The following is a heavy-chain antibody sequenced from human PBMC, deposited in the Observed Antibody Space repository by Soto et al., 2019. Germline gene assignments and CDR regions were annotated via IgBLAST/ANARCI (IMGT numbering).Heavy chain of an antibody. CDR3: ARAPYYDSSGYYP. CDR1: GGSISSYY. CDR2: IHYSGST. J-gene: IGHJ5*02. V-gene: IGHV4-59*01. D-gene: IGHD3-22*01. Sequence: LSLTCTVSGGSISSYYWSWIRQPPGKGLEWIGYIHYSGSTNYNPSLKSRVTISVDTSKNQFSLKLSSVTAADTAVYYCARAPYYDSSGYYPWGQGTLVTVSS.